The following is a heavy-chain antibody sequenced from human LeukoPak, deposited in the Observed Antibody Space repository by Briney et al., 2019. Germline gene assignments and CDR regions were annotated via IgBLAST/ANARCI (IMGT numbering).Heavy chain of an antibody. D-gene: IGHD6-19*01. CDR3: ARDTEHSSGWPFEDY. CDR1: GYTFTGYY. Sequence: ASVKVSCKASGYTFTGYYMHWVRQAPGQGLEWMGRINPNSGGTNYAQKFQGRVTMTRDTSISTAYMELSRLRSDDTAVYYCARDTEHSSGWPFEDYWGQGTLVTVSS. CDR2: INPNSGGT. V-gene: IGHV1-2*06. J-gene: IGHJ4*02.